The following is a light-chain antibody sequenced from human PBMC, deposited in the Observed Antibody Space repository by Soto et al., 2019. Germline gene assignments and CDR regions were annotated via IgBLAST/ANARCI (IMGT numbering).Light chain of an antibody. Sequence: EIVLTQSPGILSLSPGERATLSCRASQSISSTYLGWYQQKPGQAPRLLIYGASSRATGIPDRFRGSGSGTDFTLTISRLEPEDFAVYYCQQRSNWPPLYTFGQGTKLEIK. V-gene: IGKV3D-20*02. J-gene: IGKJ2*01. CDR2: GAS. CDR1: QSISSTY. CDR3: QQRSNWPPLYT.